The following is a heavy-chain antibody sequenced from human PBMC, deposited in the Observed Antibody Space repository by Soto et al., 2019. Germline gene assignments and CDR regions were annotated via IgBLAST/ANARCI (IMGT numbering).Heavy chain of an antibody. D-gene: IGHD2-2*01. Sequence: SETLSLTCTVSSGSISGYYWSWIRQPPGKGLEWIGYIYYSGSTNYNPSLKSRVTISVDTSKDQFSLRLSSVTAADTAVYFCARIYCSSVRCSSHFDYWGQGTLVTVSS. CDR3: ARIYCSSVRCSSHFDY. J-gene: IGHJ4*02. V-gene: IGHV4-59*08. CDR2: IYYSGST. CDR1: SGSISGYY.